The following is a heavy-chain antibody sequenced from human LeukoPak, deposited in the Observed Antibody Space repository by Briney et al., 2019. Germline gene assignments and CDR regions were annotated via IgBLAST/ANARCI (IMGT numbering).Heavy chain of an antibody. J-gene: IGHJ4*02. CDR1: GFTFSSDS. CDR3: ARYGVGATHFDY. Sequence: GRSLRLSCAASGFTFSSDSMHWVRQTPGKGLEWVAVISYDGSSKYYADSVKGRFTISRDNSKNTLYLQMNSLRTDDTAVYYCARYGVGATHFDYWGQGTLVTVSS. D-gene: IGHD1-26*01. CDR2: ISYDGSSK. V-gene: IGHV3-30*03.